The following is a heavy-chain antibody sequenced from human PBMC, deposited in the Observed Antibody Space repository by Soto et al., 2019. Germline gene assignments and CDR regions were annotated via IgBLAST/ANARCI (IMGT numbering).Heavy chain of an antibody. CDR3: ARDGPATYFDY. Sequence: SETLSLTCSVSGGSMSGGDYYWSWIRQSPGKGLEWMGYIYYSGSPYYNPSLKSRVTVSVDTSKNQFSLKLNSVTAADTAVYYCARDGPATYFDYWGQGTLVTVS. CDR2: IYYSGSP. CDR1: GGSMSGGDYY. V-gene: IGHV4-30-4*01. J-gene: IGHJ4*02.